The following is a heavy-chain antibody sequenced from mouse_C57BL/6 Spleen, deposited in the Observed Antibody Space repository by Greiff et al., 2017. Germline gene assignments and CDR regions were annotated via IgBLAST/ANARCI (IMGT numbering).Heavy chain of an antibody. CDR2: ISSGSSTI. CDR3: ARLGESGGALAY. J-gene: IGHJ3*01. CDR1: GFTFSDYG. V-gene: IGHV5-17*01. D-gene: IGHD1-1*02. Sequence: EVKLVESGGGLVKPGGSLKLSCAASGFTFSDYGMHWVRQAPEKGLEWVAYISSGSSTIYYADTVKGRFTISRDNAKNTLFLQMTSLRSEDTAMYYCARLGESGGALAYCGPGTLFTVSA.